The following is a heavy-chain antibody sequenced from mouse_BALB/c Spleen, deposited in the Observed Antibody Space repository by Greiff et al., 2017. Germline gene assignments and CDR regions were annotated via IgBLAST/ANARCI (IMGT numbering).Heavy chain of an antibody. Sequence: VQLQQSGAELVKPGASVKLSCTASGFNIKDTYMHWVKQRPEQGLEWIGRIDPANGNTKYDTKFQGKATITADTSSNTAYLQLSSLTSEDTAVYYCAREGVLRYYFDYWGQGTTLTVSS. V-gene: IGHV14-3*02. CDR1: GFNIKDTY. J-gene: IGHJ2*01. CDR3: AREGVLRYYFDY. D-gene: IGHD1-1*01. CDR2: IDPANGNT.